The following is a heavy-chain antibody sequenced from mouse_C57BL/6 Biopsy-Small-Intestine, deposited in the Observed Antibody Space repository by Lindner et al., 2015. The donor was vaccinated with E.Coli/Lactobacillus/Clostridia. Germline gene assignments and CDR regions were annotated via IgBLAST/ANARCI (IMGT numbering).Heavy chain of an antibody. J-gene: IGHJ2*01. CDR1: GYAFSSYW. V-gene: IGHV1-80*01. Sequence: VQLQESGPELLKPGASVKISCKASGYAFSSYWMNWVKQRPGKGLEWIGQIYPGDGDTNYNGKFKGKATLTADKSSSTAYMQLSSLTSEDSAVYFCARGWDVHFDYWGQGTTLTVSS. CDR2: IYPGDGDT. D-gene: IGHD4-1*01. CDR3: ARGWDVHFDY.